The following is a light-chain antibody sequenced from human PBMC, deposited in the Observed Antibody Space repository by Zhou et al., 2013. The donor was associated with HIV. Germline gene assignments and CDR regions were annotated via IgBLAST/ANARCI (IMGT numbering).Light chain of an antibody. J-gene: IGLJ2*01. Sequence: QSVLTQPPSVSGAPGQRVTISCTGSSSNIGAGYDVHWYQQLPRTAPKLLIYGNSNRPSGVPDRFSGSKSGTSASLAITGLQAEDEAYYYCQSYDSSLSGPVVFGGGTKLTVL. V-gene: IGLV1-40*01. CDR3: QSYDSSLSGPVV. CDR1: SSNIGAGYD. CDR2: GNS.